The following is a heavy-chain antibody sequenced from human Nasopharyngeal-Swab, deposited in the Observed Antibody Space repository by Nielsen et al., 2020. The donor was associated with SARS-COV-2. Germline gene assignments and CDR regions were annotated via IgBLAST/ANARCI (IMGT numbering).Heavy chain of an antibody. V-gene: IGHV4-34*01. Sequence: SETLSLTCAVYGGSFSGYYWSWIRQPPGKGLEWIGEINHSGSTNYNPPLKSRVTISVDTSKNQFSLKLSSVTAADTAVYYCARSPRGGFDPWGQGTLVTVSS. CDR3: ARSPRGGFDP. D-gene: IGHD3-10*01. J-gene: IGHJ5*02. CDR2: INHSGST. CDR1: GGSFSGYY.